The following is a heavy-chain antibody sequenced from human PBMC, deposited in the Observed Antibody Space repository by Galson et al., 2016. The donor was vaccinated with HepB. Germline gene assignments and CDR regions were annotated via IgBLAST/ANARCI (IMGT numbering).Heavy chain of an antibody. CDR1: GGSISSYY. D-gene: IGHD5-12*01. Sequence: SETLSLTCSVSGGSISSYYWNWIRQPPGEGLEWIGYIYHSGSTNYNPSLKSRVTISVDTSKNQFSLKLSSVTAADTAVYYCARQTGFRGYDPTDGLDIWDQGTMVTVSS. J-gene: IGHJ3*02. CDR2: IYHSGST. V-gene: IGHV4-59*08. CDR3: ARQTGFRGYDPTDGLDI.